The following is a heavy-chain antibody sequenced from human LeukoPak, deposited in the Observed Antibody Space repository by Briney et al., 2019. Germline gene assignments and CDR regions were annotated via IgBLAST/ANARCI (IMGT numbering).Heavy chain of an antibody. CDR1: GGTFSSYA. V-gene: IGHV1-69*13. CDR3: AREPPMVRSFFDY. Sequence: SVNVSCKASGGTFSSYAISWVRQAPGQGLEWMGGIIPIFGTANYAQKFQGRVTITADESTSTAYMELSSLRSEDTAVCYCAREPPMVRSFFDYWGQGTLVTVSS. J-gene: IGHJ4*02. CDR2: IIPIFGTA. D-gene: IGHD3-10*01.